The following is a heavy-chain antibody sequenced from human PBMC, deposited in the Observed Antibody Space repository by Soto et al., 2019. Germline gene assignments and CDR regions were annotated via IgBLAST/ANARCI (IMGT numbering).Heavy chain of an antibody. CDR1: GGTFSSYT. D-gene: IGHD6-19*01. J-gene: IGHJ3*02. V-gene: IGHV1-69*02. CDR3: ARGMGIAVAGTSGAFDI. Sequence: ASVKVSCKASGGTFSSYTISWVRQAPGQGLEWMGRIIPILGIANYAQKFQGRVTITADKSTSTAYMELSSLRSEDTAVYYCARGMGIAVAGTSGAFDIWGQGTMVTVSS. CDR2: IIPILGIA.